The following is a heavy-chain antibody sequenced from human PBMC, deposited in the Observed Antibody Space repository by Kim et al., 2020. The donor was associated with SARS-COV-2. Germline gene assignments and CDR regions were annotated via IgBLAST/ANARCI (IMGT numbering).Heavy chain of an antibody. Sequence: NGNTKYSQKFQGRVTFTRDTSTSTVYMELSSLTSEDTAVYYCARGLQLLWGQGTLVTVSS. CDR2: NGNT. J-gene: IGHJ4*02. D-gene: IGHD1-1*01. CDR3: ARGLQLL. V-gene: IGHV1-3*01.